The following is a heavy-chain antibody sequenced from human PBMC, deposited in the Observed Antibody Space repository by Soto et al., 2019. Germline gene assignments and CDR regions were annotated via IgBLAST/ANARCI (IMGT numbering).Heavy chain of an antibody. CDR3: AHRGIGSTAWSYGAFDI. CDR1: GFSLSTSGVG. J-gene: IGHJ3*02. CDR2: IYWDDDK. Sequence: QITLKESGPTLVKPTQTLTLTCTFSGFSLSTSGVGVGWIRQPQGKALEWLVHIYWDDDKRYSPSLKSRLTITKDTSKSQVVLTMTKMDPVDTGTYYCAHRGIGSTAWSYGAFDIWGQGTLVTVSA. D-gene: IGHD1-26*01. V-gene: IGHV2-5*02.